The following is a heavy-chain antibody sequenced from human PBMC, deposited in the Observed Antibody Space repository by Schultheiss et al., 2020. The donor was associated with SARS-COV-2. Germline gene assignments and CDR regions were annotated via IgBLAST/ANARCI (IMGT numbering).Heavy chain of an antibody. CDR1: GFTFSSYW. Sequence: GGSLRLSCAASGFTFSSYWMSWVRQAPGKGLEWVSRINSDGSSTSYADSVKGRFTISRDNAKNTLYLQMNSLRAEDTAVYYCARDGAPYYDILTGYHLDSSSGGMDVWGQGTTVTVSS. CDR3: ARDGAPYYDILTGYHLDSSSGGMDV. V-gene: IGHV3-74*01. CDR2: INSDGSST. J-gene: IGHJ6*02. D-gene: IGHD3-9*01.